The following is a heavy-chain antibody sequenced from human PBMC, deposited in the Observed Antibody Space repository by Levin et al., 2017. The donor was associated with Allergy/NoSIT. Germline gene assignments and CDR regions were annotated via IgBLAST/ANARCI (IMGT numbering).Heavy chain of an antibody. D-gene: IGHD5-18*01. J-gene: IGHJ4*02. CDR1: GFTFSSYG. Sequence: PGGSLRLSCAASGFTFSSYGMHWVRQAPGKGLEWVAVISYDGSNKYYADSVKGRFTISRDNSKNTLYLQMNSLRAEDTAVYYCAKDLRTDTAFPGYWGQGTLVTVSS. V-gene: IGHV3-30*18. CDR3: AKDLRTDTAFPGY. CDR2: ISYDGSNK.